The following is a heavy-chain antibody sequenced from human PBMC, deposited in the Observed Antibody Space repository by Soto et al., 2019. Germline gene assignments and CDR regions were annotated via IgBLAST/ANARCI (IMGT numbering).Heavy chain of an antibody. V-gene: IGHV6-1*01. J-gene: IGHJ6*03. CDR1: GDSVSSNSAA. CDR3: AGTTSLQSYYMDV. D-gene: IGHD1-7*01. Sequence: SQTLSLTCAISGDSVSSNSAAWNWIRQSPSRGLEWLGRTYYRSRWYNDYAVSVRSRITVNPDTSKNQFSLHLNSVTPEDTAVYYCAGTTSLQSYYMDVWDKGTTLTVFS. CDR2: TYYRSRWYN.